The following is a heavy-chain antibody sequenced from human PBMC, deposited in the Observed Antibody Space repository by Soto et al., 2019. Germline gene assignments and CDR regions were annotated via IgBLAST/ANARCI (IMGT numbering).Heavy chain of an antibody. Sequence: QVQLQESGPGLVKPSQTLSLTCTVSGGSISSGDYKWSWIRQTPGKGLEWIGYIYYSGYTYNNPSLKSRVATSVDTSKNQFSLKLSSVTAADTAVYYCARSDDYVAFDYWGQGTLVTVSS. CDR1: GGSISSGDYK. CDR3: ARSDDYVAFDY. D-gene: IGHD4-17*01. V-gene: IGHV4-30-4*01. J-gene: IGHJ4*02. CDR2: IYYSGYT.